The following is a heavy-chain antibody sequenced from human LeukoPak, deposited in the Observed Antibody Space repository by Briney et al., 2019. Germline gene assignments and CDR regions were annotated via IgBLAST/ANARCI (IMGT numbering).Heavy chain of an antibody. J-gene: IGHJ6*02. CDR2: ISSSSTYI. D-gene: IGHD3-10*01. V-gene: IGHV3-21*06. CDR1: GFTFSSYT. CDR3: ARAYASGSYYRGLDV. Sequence: PGRSLRLSCAASGFTFSSYTMNWVRQAPGKGLEWVSSISSSSTYIYHAESVKGRFTISRDNAKNSLYLQMNSLRAEDTAVYYCARAYASGSYYRGLDVWGQGTTVTVSS.